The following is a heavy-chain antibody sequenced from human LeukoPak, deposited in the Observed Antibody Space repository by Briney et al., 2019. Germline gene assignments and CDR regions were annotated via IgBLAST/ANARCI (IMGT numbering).Heavy chain of an antibody. D-gene: IGHD2-2*01. CDR2: INPSGGST. V-gene: IGHV1-46*01. Sequence: ASVKVSCKASGYTFTSYYMHWVRQAPGQGLEWMGIINPSGGSTSYAQKFQGRVTMTRDTSTSTVYMELSSLRSEVTAVYYCARVSSDCSSTSCYVYDAFDIWGQGTMVTVSS. CDR3: ARVSSDCSSTSCYVYDAFDI. J-gene: IGHJ3*02. CDR1: GYTFTSYY.